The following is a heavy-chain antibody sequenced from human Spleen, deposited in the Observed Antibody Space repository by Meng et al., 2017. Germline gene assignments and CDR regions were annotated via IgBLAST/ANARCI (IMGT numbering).Heavy chain of an antibody. J-gene: IGHJ4*02. CDR3: ARVMRPLNSGYTGYDFDY. CDR1: GYSFSDYY. CDR2: LTPDSGAT. Sequence: ASVKVSCKASGYSFSDYYIHWVRQVPGQGLEWMGRLTPDSGATKYTQKFQGRVTMTRDTSIRTAYLELKSLKSDDTAVYYCARVMRPLNSGYTGYDFDYWGQGTLVTVSS. D-gene: IGHD5-12*01. V-gene: IGHV1-2*06.